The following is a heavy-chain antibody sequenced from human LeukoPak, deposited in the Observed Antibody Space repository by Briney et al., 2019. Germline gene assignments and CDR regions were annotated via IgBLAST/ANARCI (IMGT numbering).Heavy chain of an antibody. CDR1: GGSISSSNW. D-gene: IGHD6-13*01. J-gene: IGHJ5*02. Sequence: SETLSLTCAVSGGSISSSNWWSWVRPPPGKGLEWIGEIYHSGSTNYNPSLKSRVTISVDKSKNQFSLKLSSVTAADTAVYYCARDKGVAAAGPEIRFDPWGQGTLVTVSS. CDR3: ARDKGVAAAGPEIRFDP. V-gene: IGHV4-4*02. CDR2: IYHSGST.